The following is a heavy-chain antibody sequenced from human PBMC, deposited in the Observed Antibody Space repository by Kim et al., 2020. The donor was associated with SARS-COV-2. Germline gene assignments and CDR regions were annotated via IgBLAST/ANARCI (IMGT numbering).Heavy chain of an antibody. CDR3: ARAGITMVRGPPEWFDP. D-gene: IGHD3-10*01. Sequence: GGSLRLSCAASGFTFSDYYMSWIRQAPGKGLEWVSYISSSSSYTNYADSVKGRFTISRDNAKNSLYMQMNSLRAEDTAVYYCARAGITMVRGPPEWFDPWGQGTLVTVSS. J-gene: IGHJ5*02. CDR1: GFTFSDYY. CDR2: ISSSSSYT. V-gene: IGHV3-11*06.